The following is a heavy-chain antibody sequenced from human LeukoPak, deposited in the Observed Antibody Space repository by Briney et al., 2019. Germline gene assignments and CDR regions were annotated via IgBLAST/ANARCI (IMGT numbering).Heavy chain of an antibody. D-gene: IGHD7-27*01. CDR3: ATVIGDS. CDR1: GFTFSSYA. Sequence: GGSLRLSCAASGFTFSSYAMHWVRQAPGKGLEYVSAISSDGGSTYYADSVKGRFTISRDDSKNTLYLQMGSLTAEDMAVYYCATVIGDSWGQGTLVTVSS. J-gene: IGHJ5*02. V-gene: IGHV3-64*02. CDR2: ISSDGGST.